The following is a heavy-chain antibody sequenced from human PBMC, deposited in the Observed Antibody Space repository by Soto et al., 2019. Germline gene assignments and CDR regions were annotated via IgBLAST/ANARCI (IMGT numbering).Heavy chain of an antibody. CDR1: GFTFSSYS. CDR2: ISSSSSYI. CDR3: ARDGSSYCSSTSCYAYYYYYGMDV. Sequence: PGGSLRLSCAASGFTFSSYSMNWVRQAPGKGLEWVSSISSSSSYIYYADSVKGRFTISRDNAKNSLYLQMNSLRAEDTAVYYCARDGSSYCSSTSCYAYYYYYGMDVWGQGTTVTVS. D-gene: IGHD2-2*01. V-gene: IGHV3-21*01. J-gene: IGHJ6*02.